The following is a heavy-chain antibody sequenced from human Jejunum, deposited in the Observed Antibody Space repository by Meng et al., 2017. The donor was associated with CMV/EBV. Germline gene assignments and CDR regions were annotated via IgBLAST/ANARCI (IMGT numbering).Heavy chain of an antibody. V-gene: IGHV3-30-3*01. CDR2: ISNYGDST. CDR3: ARENDYRNYFDS. CDR1: GLPFRNYP. Sequence: AASGLPFRNYPVHWVRQAPDKGLEWVAGISNYGDSTYLRDSVKGRFSISRDDSKNTVYLQMNSLRGEDTAVYYCARENDYRNYFDSWGRGTLVTVSS. D-gene: IGHD4-11*01. J-gene: IGHJ4*02.